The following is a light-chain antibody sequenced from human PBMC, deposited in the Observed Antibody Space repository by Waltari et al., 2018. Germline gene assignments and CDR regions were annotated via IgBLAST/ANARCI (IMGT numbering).Light chain of an antibody. V-gene: IGLV7-46*01. CDR2: DWG. J-gene: IGLJ2*01. CDR3: LLSFSGTVV. CDR1: TGPAPVTQY. Sequence: QDVVTQEPSVTVSAGGTVTLTCGSTTGPAPVTQYPHWVQQKPGQAPKTMIYDWGNKHSWTHARFSASLIGGKAALTLSGAQFEDEADYYCLLSFSGTVVFGGGTRLTVL.